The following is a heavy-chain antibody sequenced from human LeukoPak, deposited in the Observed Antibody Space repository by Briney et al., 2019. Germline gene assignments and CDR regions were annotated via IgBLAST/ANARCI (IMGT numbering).Heavy chain of an antibody. CDR1: GFTFTNAW. CDR3: ARDPNGYDSSGYDYYGMDV. V-gene: IGHV3-21*01. Sequence: PGGSLRLSCAASGFTFTNAWMNWVRQAPGKGLGWVSSISSSSSYIYYADSVKGRFTISRDNAKNSLYLQMNSLRAEDTAVYYCARDPNGYDSSGYDYYGMDVWGQGTTVTVSS. CDR2: ISSSSSYI. D-gene: IGHD3-22*01. J-gene: IGHJ6*02.